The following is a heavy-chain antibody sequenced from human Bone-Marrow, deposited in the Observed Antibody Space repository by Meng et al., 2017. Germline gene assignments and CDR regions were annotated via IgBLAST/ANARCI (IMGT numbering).Heavy chain of an antibody. V-gene: IGHV4-59*01. CDR3: ARAIATRPDVFDY. CDR1: SGSINSYF. D-gene: IGHD6-6*01. J-gene: IGHJ4*02. Sequence: QASGLGMVKPSETLSLTCTVYSGSINSYFWSWIRQPPGKGPEWIGYISYSGSTNYNPSLKSRVTISVDTSKNQFSLKLSSVTAADTAVYYCARAIATRPDVFDYWGQGTLVTVSS. CDR2: ISYSGST.